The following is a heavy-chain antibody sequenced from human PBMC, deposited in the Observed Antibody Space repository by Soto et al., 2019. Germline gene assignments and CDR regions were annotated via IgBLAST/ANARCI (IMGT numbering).Heavy chain of an antibody. Sequence: QVQLQQWGAGLLKPSETLSLTCAVYGGSFSGYYWSWIRQPPGKGLEWIGEINHSGSTNYNPSLKSRVTISVDTSKNQFSLKLSSVTAADMAVYYCARKVRGVNMDVWGKGTTVTVSS. J-gene: IGHJ6*03. CDR3: ARKVRGVNMDV. V-gene: IGHV4-34*01. CDR2: INHSGST. D-gene: IGHD3-10*01. CDR1: GGSFSGYY.